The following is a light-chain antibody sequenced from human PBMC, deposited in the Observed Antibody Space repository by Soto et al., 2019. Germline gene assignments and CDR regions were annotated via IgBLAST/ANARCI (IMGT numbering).Light chain of an antibody. V-gene: IGKV3-15*01. CDR2: GAS. J-gene: IGKJ1*01. CDR3: QQYNNWTPAWT. CDR1: QSVSSN. Sequence: EIVMTQSPAILSVSPGERATLSCRASQSVSSNLAWYQQKPGQAPRLLIYGASTRATGIPARFSGSGSGTGSYLTISSLRSEDFAVYYCQQYNNWTPAWTFGQGTKVEIK.